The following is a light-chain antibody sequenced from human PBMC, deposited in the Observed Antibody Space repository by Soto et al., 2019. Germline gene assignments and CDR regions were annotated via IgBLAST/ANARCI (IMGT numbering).Light chain of an antibody. CDR2: AAT. V-gene: IGKV1-27*01. Sequence: DLQMTQSPSSLSASVGDRVTITCRASQGISNYLAWYQQKPGKVPKLLIYAATTLQSEVPSRFSSSGSGADFTLTISSLQTENVTTDYCENYNNAPRTVGQGAKV. J-gene: IGKJ1*01. CDR1: QGISNY. CDR3: ENYNNAPRT.